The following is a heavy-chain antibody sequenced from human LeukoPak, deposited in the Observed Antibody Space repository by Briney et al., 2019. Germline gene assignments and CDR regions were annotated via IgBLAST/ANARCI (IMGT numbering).Heavy chain of an antibody. Sequence: SVKVSCKASGGTFSSYAISWVRQAPGQGLEWMGGIIPIFGTANYAQKFQGRVTITADESTSAAYMELSSLRSEDTAVYYCARDDPPTGYYYYYYGMDVWGQGTTVTVSS. V-gene: IGHV1-69*13. CDR1: GGTFSSYA. CDR3: ARDDPPTGYYYYYYGMDV. CDR2: IIPIFGTA. J-gene: IGHJ6*02. D-gene: IGHD1-1*01.